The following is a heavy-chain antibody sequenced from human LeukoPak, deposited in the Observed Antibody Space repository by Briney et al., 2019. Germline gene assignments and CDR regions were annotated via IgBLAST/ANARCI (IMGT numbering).Heavy chain of an antibody. CDR3: AKAIAVAGLWELYYFDY. D-gene: IGHD6-19*01. CDR2: IGGSGGST. CDR1: GFTFSSYA. Sequence: GGSLRLSCAASGFTFSSYAMSWVRQAPGKGLEWVSAIGGSGGSTYYADSVKGRFTISRDNSKNTLYLQMNRLRAEDTAVYYCAKAIAVAGLWELYYFDYWGQGTLVTVSS. V-gene: IGHV3-23*01. J-gene: IGHJ4*02.